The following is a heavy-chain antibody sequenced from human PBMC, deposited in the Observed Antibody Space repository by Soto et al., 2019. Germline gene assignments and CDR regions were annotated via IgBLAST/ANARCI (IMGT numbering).Heavy chain of an antibody. CDR3: ARDGVGLLYDFWSGYYDTYYFDY. Sequence: GGSLRLSCAASGFTFSSYGMHWVRQAPGKGLEWVAVIWYDGSNKYYADSVKGRFTISRDNSKNTLYLQMNSLRAEDTAVYYCARDGVGLLYDFWSGYYDTYYFDYWGQGTLVTVSS. CDR1: GFTFSSYG. J-gene: IGHJ4*02. V-gene: IGHV3-33*01. CDR2: IWYDGSNK. D-gene: IGHD3-3*01.